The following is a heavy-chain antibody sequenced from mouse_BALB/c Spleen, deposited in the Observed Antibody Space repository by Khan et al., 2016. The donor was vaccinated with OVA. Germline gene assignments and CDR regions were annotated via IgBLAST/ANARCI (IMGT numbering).Heavy chain of an antibody. CDR2: ISGDSNTI. Sequence: EVKVVESGGGLVQPGGSRKLSCAASGFTFSSYGMHWVRQAPEKGLEWVAYISGDSNTIYYADTVKGRFTISRDNPKNTLFLRMTSLMSEDTAMYYCATSYFYGYYFDYWGPGTTLTVSS. J-gene: IGHJ2*01. D-gene: IGHD1-1*01. CDR1: GFTFSSYG. V-gene: IGHV5-17*02. CDR3: ATSYFYGYYFDY.